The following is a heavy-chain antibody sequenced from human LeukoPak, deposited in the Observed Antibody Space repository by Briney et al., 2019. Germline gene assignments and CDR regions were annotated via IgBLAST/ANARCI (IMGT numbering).Heavy chain of an antibody. CDR2: ISGYTGDT. CDR1: GYTFSNYD. D-gene: IGHD2-21*01. Sequence: ASVSVSCKSSGYTFSNYDIYWVRQARGQGLECMGWISGYTGDTKYAEILQGRFTVTTDTSTNTAYMELRSLTDDDTAVYYCARAEYCGDDGCRGGSAFDVWGQGTVVTVSS. CDR3: ARAEYCGDDGCRGGSAFDV. J-gene: IGHJ3*01. V-gene: IGHV1-18*01.